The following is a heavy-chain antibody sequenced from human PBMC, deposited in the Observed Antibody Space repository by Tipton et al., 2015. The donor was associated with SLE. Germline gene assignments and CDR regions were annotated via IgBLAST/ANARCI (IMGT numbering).Heavy chain of an antibody. CDR2: ISGSGGRT. CDR3: AKRESSDLTDF. CDR1: GFTFSKSG. V-gene: IGHV3-23*01. D-gene: IGHD2-21*01. J-gene: IGHJ4*02. Sequence: SLRLSCAASGFTFSKSGMTWVRQAPGKGLEWVSAISGSGGRTYYADSVKGRFTISRDNSHNTLYLQMNSLRAEDTAVYYCAKRESSDLTDFWGQGTLVTVSS.